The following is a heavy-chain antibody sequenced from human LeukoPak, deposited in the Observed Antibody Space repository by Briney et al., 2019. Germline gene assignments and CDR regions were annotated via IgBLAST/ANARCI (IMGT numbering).Heavy chain of an antibody. CDR1: GFTFSSYA. J-gene: IGHJ4*02. D-gene: IGHD4-11*01. CDR3: ARDQRKNYHTNSEYYFDY. Sequence: GGSLRLSCAASGFTFSSYAMNWVRQAPGKGLEWVSSISSGSSYIYYADSVKGRFTISRDNAKNSLYLQMNSLRAEDTAVYYCARDQRKNYHTNSEYYFDYWGQGTLVTVSS. V-gene: IGHV3-21*01. CDR2: ISSGSSYI.